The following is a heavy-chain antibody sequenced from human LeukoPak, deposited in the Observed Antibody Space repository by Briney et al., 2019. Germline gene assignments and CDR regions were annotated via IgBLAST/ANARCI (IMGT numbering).Heavy chain of an antibody. D-gene: IGHD3/OR15-3a*01. CDR1: GGTFSSYA. CDR3: ASFVDPLFGY. Sequence: VASVKVSCKASGGTFSSYAISWVRQAPGQGLEWMGGIIPIFGTANYAQKFQGRVTITADESTSTAYMELSSLRSEDTAVYYCASFVDPLFGYWGQGTLVTVSS. J-gene: IGHJ4*02. CDR2: IIPIFGTA. V-gene: IGHV1-69*01.